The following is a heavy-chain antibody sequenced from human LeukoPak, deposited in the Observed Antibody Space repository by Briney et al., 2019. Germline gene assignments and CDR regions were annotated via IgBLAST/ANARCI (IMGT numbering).Heavy chain of an antibody. CDR3: AGLGYGSGGSCYLPDY. CDR2: IIPIFGTA. J-gene: IGHJ4*02. CDR1: GGTFSSYA. D-gene: IGHD2-15*01. Sequence: ASVKVSCKASGGTFSSYAISWVRQAPGQGLEWMGRIIPIFGTANYAQKFQGRVTITTDESTSTAYMELSSLRSEDTAVYYCAGLGYGSGGSCYLPDYWGQGTLVTVSS. V-gene: IGHV1-69*05.